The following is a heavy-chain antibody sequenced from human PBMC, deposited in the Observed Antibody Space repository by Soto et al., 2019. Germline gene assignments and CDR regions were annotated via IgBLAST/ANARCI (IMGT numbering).Heavy chain of an antibody. D-gene: IGHD3-10*01. CDR3: ALSGGADLADRGYWFDP. J-gene: IGHJ5*02. CDR1: GFSLSTSGMC. CDR2: IDWDDDK. Sequence: QSGPTLVNPTQTLTLTCTFSGFSLSTSGMCVSWIRQPPGKALEWLALIDWDDDKYYSTSLKTRLTISKDTSKNQVVLTMTNMDPVDTATYYCALSGGADLADRGYWFDPWGQGTLVTVSS. V-gene: IGHV2-70*01.